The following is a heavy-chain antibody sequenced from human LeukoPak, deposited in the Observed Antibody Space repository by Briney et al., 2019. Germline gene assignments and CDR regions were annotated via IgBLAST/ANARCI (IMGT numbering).Heavy chain of an antibody. J-gene: IGHJ4*02. CDR1: GYTFTSYA. D-gene: IGHD6-19*01. CDR3: ARDTSSGWSFDY. CDR2: INAANGNT. V-gene: IGHV1-3*01. Sequence: ASVKVSCKASGYTFTSYAMHWVRQAPGQRLEWMGWINAANGNTKYSQKVQGRVTITRDTSASTASMELSSLRSEDTAVYYCARDTSSGWSFDYWGQGTLVTVSS.